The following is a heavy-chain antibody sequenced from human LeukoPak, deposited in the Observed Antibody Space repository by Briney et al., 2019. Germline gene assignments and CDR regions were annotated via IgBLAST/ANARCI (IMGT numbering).Heavy chain of an antibody. CDR3: ARDPGYYGSGTYLN. CDR1: GFTFSSYS. D-gene: IGHD3-10*01. Sequence: GGSLRLSCAASGFTFSSYSMNWVRQAPGKGLEWVSSISSSSSYIYYADSVKGRFTISRDNAKNSLYLQMNSLRAEDTAVYYCARDPGYYGSGTYLNWGQGTLVTVSS. J-gene: IGHJ4*02. V-gene: IGHV3-21*01. CDR2: ISSSSSYI.